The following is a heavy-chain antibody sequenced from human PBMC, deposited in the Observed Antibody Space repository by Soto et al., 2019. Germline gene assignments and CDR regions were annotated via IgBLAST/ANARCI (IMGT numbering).Heavy chain of an antibody. CDR2: MNPNSGNT. J-gene: IGHJ4*02. V-gene: IGHV1-8*01. CDR1: GYTFTSYD. D-gene: IGHD2-2*01. CDR3: ARDLPVVVPAGGFDY. Sequence: GPVKVSCKASGYTFTSYDINWVRQATGQGLEWMGWMNPNSGNTGYAQKFQGRVTMTRNTSISTAYMELSSLRSDDTAVYYCARDLPVVVPAGGFDYWGQGTLVTVSS.